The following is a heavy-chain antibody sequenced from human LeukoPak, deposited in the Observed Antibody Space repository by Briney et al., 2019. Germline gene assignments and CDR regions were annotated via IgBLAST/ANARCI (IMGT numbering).Heavy chain of an antibody. Sequence: SQTLSLTCTVSGGSISSGSYYWSWIRQPAGKGLEWIGRIYTSGSTTYNSSLKSRVTISVDTSKNQFSLKLSSVTAADTAVYYCARAPMDAFDIWGQGTMVTVSS. V-gene: IGHV4-61*02. CDR1: GGSISSGSYY. CDR2: IYTSGST. J-gene: IGHJ3*02. CDR3: ARAPMDAFDI.